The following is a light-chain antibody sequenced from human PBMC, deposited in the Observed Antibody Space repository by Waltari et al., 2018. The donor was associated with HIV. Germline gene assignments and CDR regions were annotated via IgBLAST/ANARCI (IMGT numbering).Light chain of an antibody. J-gene: IGKJ1*01. Sequence: IVLTQSPGTLSLSPGARATLSCRADQVVSLNYFAGYQQRPGHAPRLLVYNPSYRAAGIPDRFSAAGSGTQFTLAISRLEPEDFAVYYWQECTGSSWTFGQGT. CDR3: QECTGSSWT. CDR2: NPS. V-gene: IGKV3D-20*02. CDR1: QVVSLNY.